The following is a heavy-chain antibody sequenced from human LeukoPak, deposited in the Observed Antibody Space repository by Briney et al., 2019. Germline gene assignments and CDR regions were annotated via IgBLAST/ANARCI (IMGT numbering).Heavy chain of an antibody. J-gene: IGHJ6*02. CDR1: GYTFTGYY. D-gene: IGHD3-10*01. Sequence: ASVKVSCKASGYTFTGYYMHWVRQAPGQGLEWMGWINPNSGGTNYAQKFQGWVTMTRDTSISTAYMELSRLRSDDTAVYYCARLLHYGSGPSGYGMDVWGQGTTVTVSS. CDR2: INPNSGGT. V-gene: IGHV1-2*04. CDR3: ARLLHYGSGPSGYGMDV.